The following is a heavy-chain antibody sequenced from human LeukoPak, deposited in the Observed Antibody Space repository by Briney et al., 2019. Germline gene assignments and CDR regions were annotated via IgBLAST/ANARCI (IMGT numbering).Heavy chain of an antibody. J-gene: IGHJ4*02. CDR2: IIPIFGTA. Sequence: GASVKVSCKASGGSFSSYAISWVRQAPGQGLEWMGGIIPIFGTANYAQKFQGKVTITADKSTSTAYMELSSLRSEDTAVYYCARDRGTPAARPDPFDYWGQGTRVTVSS. CDR3: ARDRGTPAARPDPFDY. V-gene: IGHV1-69*06. CDR1: GGSFSSYA. D-gene: IGHD6-6*01.